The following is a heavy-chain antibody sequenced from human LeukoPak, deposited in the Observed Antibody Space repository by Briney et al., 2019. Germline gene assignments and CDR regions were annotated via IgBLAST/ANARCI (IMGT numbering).Heavy chain of an antibody. V-gene: IGHV3-9*01. CDR2: ISWNSGSI. CDR1: GFTFDDYA. D-gene: IGHD3-10*01. CDR3: AKDANDYGSGSYLG. Sequence: GRSLRLSCSASGFTFDDYAMHWVRQAPGKGLEWVSGISWNSGSIGYADSVKGRFTISRDNAKNSLYLQMNSLRAEDTALYYCAKDANDYGSGSYLGWGQGTLVTVSS. J-gene: IGHJ4*02.